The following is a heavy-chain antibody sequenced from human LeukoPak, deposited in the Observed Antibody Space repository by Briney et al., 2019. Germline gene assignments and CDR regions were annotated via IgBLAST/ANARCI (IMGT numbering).Heavy chain of an antibody. J-gene: IGHJ4*02. CDR3: ARWTTLVPGFDY. CDR1: GGSISTYY. D-gene: IGHD3-10*01. V-gene: IGHV4-4*07. CDR2: IYISGST. Sequence: SETLSLTCTVSGGSISTYYWSWIRQPAGKGLEWIGRIYISGSTNYNPSLKSRVSMSVDTSKNHFSLKLSSATAADTAVYYRARWTTLVPGFDYWGQGTLVTVSS.